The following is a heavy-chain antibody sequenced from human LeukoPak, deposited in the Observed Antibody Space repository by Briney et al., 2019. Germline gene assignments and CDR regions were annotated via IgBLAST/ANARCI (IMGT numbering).Heavy chain of an antibody. CDR1: GGSISSSNW. J-gene: IGHJ3*02. Sequence: ASETLSLTCAVSGGSISSSNWWSWVRQPPGKGLEWIGEIYHSGSTNYNPSLKSQVTISVDKSKNQFSLKLSSVTAADTAVYYCARRRIVVVPAAIDAFDIWGQGTMVTVSS. D-gene: IGHD2-2*01. V-gene: IGHV4-4*02. CDR3: ARRRIVVVPAAIDAFDI. CDR2: IYHSGST.